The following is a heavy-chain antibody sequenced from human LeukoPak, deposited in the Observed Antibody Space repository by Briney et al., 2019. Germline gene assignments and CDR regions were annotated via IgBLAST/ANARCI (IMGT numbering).Heavy chain of an antibody. CDR2: TSTSGGSA. CDR3: AKKVDSYGQRFTFPYYFDY. D-gene: IGHD5-18*01. J-gene: IGHJ4*02. CDR1: GFTFSNNA. Sequence: GGSLRLSCAASGFTFSNNAMSWVRQAPGKGLEWVSATSTSGGSAYYADSVKGRFTISRDNSKNTLYLQMDSLRADDTAVYYCAKKVDSYGQRFTFPYYFDYWGQGTLVTVSS. V-gene: IGHV3-23*01.